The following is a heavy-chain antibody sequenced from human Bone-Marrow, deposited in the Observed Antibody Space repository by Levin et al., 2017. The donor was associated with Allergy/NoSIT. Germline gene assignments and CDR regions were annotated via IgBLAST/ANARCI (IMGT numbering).Heavy chain of an antibody. CDR2: ITHSGNA. D-gene: IGHD6-25*01. Sequence: PSETLSLTCAVYGGDFTGYYWTWIRQPPGRGLEWIGEITHSGNADYNPSLRGRVAISADTSKNQVSLKINSVVAADTALYFCARGQRPNRERLLSKKGQNWFDAWGQGSLVFVST. V-gene: IGHV4-34*01. CDR1: GGDFTGYY. J-gene: IGHJ5*01. CDR3: ARGQRPNRERLLSKKGQNWFDA.